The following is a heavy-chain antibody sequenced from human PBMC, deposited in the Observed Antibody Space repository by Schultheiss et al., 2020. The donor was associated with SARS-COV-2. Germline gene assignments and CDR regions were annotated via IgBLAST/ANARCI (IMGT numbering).Heavy chain of an antibody. CDR3: ARPGSMGWLQLRDWYFDL. V-gene: IGHV4-4*02. CDR1: GGYIGSTNW. D-gene: IGHD5-24*01. CDR2: IYHTGST. Sequence: SETLSLTCAISGGYIGSTNWWSWVRQPPGKGLEWIGEIYHTGSTNYNPSLKSRVTISVDTSKNQFSLKLSSVTAADTAVYYCARPGSMGWLQLRDWYFDLWGRGTLVTVSS. J-gene: IGHJ2*01.